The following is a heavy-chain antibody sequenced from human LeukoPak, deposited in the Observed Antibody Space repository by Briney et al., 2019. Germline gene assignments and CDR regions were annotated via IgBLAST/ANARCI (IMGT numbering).Heavy chain of an antibody. CDR1: GFTFSTYW. D-gene: IGHD2-2*01. J-gene: IGHJ4*02. CDR2: IKQDGSEK. CDR3: ARAGTCSSTSCDGGIEY. Sequence: TGGSLRLSCAASGFTFSTYWMTWVRQAPEKGLEWVANIKQDGSEKNYVDSVKGRFTISRDNAKNSQYLQMNNLRVDDTAVYYCARAGTCSSTSCDGGIEYWGQGTLVTVSS. V-gene: IGHV3-7*04.